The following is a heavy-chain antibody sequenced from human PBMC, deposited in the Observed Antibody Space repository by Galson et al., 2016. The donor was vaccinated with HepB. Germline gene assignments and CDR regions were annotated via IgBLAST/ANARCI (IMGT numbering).Heavy chain of an antibody. Sequence: SVKVSCKASGFTFTSYGISWVRQAPGQGLEWMGWISTHDGNTNYAQNLQGRVTMTTDTSTSTAYMELRSLRTDDPASYYCVRDDRSWFDPWGQGTLVTVSS. CDR2: ISTHDGNT. CDR3: VRDDRSWFDP. CDR1: GFTFTSYG. V-gene: IGHV1-18*01. J-gene: IGHJ5*02.